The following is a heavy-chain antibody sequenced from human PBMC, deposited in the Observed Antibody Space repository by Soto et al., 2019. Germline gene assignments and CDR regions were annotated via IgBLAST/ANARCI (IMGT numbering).Heavy chain of an antibody. D-gene: IGHD6-13*01. Sequence: PSETLSLTCAVSGGSISSSNWWSWVRQPPGKGLEWIGEIHHSGSTNYNPSLKSRVTISVDKSKNQFSLKLSSVTAADTAVYYCARVKLAAAGTLDAFDIWGQGTMVTVSS. CDR1: GGSISSSNW. CDR2: IHHSGST. V-gene: IGHV4-4*02. J-gene: IGHJ3*02. CDR3: ARVKLAAAGTLDAFDI.